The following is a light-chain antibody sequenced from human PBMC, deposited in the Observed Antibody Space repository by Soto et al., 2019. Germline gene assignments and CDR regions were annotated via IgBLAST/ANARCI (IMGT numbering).Light chain of an antibody. CDR2: GAS. CDR3: HQYGSSPLFT. CDR1: QSVSSSY. V-gene: IGKV3-20*01. Sequence: EIVLTQSPGTLSLSPGERATLSCRASQSVSSSYLAWYQQKPGQAPRLLIYGASSRATGIRDRFSGSGSGTDFNLTISRLEPEDFAVYYCHQYGSSPLFTFGPGTKVDIK. J-gene: IGKJ3*01.